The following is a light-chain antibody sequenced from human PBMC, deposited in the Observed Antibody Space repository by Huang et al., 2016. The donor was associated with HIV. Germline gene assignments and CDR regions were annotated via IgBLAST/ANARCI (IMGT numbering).Light chain of an antibody. J-gene: IGKJ4*01. Sequence: IVMTQSPDSLAVSLGERATINCKSSQSVFYSSSNKNFLTGYQQKPGQPPKLLIYWASTRGSGVPDRFTGSGSGTDFTLTISSLQAEDVAVYFCQQFYSTPLTFGGGTKVEI. CDR1: QSVFYSSSNKNF. CDR2: WAS. V-gene: IGKV4-1*01. CDR3: QQFYSTPLT.